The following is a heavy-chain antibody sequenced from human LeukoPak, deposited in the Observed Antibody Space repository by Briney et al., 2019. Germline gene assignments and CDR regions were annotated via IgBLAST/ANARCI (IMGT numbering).Heavy chain of an antibody. J-gene: IGHJ3*02. CDR2: ISAYNGNT. Sequence: GASVKVSCKVSGYTLTELSMHWVRQAPGKGLEWMGWISAYNGNTNYAQKLQGRVTMTTDTSTSTAYMELRSLRSDDTAVYYCAREGYAFDIWGQGTMVTVSS. CDR1: GYTLTELS. V-gene: IGHV1-18*01. CDR3: AREGYAFDI.